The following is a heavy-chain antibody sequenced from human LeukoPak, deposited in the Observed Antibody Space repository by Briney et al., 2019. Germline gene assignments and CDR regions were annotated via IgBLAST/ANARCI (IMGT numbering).Heavy chain of an antibody. V-gene: IGHV3-33*01. J-gene: IGHJ4*02. D-gene: IGHD2-15*01. Sequence: GGSLRLSCAASGFSFSTYGMHWVRQAPGKGLEWVAVIWYDGNNEYYADSVKGRFTISRDNSKNTLFLQMNSLRAEDSAVYYCARAPPYCSGGACYFDYWGQGTLVTVSS. CDR1: GFSFSTYG. CDR3: ARAPPYCSGGACYFDY. CDR2: IWYDGNNE.